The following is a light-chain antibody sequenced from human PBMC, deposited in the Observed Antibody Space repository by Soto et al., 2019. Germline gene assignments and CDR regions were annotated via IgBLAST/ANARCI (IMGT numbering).Light chain of an antibody. V-gene: IGLV2-14*01. CDR1: SGDVGGYNY. J-gene: IGLJ1*01. CDR3: TSYTSRTTYV. CDR2: DVS. Sequence: QSVLTQPASVSGSPGQSITISCTGTSGDVGGYNYVSWYQQHPGKAPKLMIYDVSNRPSGVSNRFSGSKSGNTASLTISGLQAEDVADYYCTSYTSRTTYVFGTGSKVTVL.